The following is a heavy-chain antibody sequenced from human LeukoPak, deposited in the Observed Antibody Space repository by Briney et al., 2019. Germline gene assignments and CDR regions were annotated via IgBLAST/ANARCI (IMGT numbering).Heavy chain of an antibody. CDR1: GXTFSTYA. J-gene: IGHJ6*02. V-gene: IGHV3-23*01. CDR2: ITGSGSRT. CDR3: AKDLCGGDRYPYYYAMDV. D-gene: IGHD2-21*02. Sequence: GGSLSLSWAASGXTFSTYAMSWVRQAPGKGLEWVSGITGSGSRTYHAGSVKCPFNIFRDNSKNSLYLQMNSLRTEDTAVYYCAKDLCGGDRYPYYYAMDVWGQGTTVTVSS.